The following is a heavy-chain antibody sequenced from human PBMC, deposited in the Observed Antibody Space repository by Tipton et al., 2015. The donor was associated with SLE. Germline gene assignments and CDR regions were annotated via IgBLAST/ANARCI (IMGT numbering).Heavy chain of an antibody. D-gene: IGHD6-13*01. CDR3: ARGEPGIGFNWFDP. J-gene: IGHJ5*02. Sequence: TLSLTCTVSGGSISSSSYYWGWIRQPPGKGLEWIGSIYYSGSTYYNPSLKSRVTISVDTSKNQFSLKLSSVTAADTAVYYCARGEPGIGFNWFDPWGQGTLVTVSS. CDR2: IYYSGST. V-gene: IGHV4-39*07. CDR1: GGSISSSSYY.